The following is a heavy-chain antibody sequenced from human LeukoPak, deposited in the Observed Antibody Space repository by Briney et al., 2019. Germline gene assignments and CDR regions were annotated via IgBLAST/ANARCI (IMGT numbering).Heavy chain of an antibody. CDR3: ARVPASGSYYFDY. V-gene: IGHV3-23*01. J-gene: IGHJ4*02. CDR1: GFTFSSYA. D-gene: IGHD1-26*01. Sequence: GGSLRLSCAASGFTFSSYAMRWVRQAPGKGLEWVSAISGSGGSTYYADSVKGRFTISRDNSKNTLYLQMNSLRAEDTAVYYCARVPASGSYYFDYWGQGTLVTVSS. CDR2: ISGSGGST.